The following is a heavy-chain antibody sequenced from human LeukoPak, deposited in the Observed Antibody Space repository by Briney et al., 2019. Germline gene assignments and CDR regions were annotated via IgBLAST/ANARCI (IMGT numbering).Heavy chain of an antibody. CDR1: GGSISSYY. V-gene: IGHV4-4*07. CDR2: IYTSGST. CDR3: ARALDPEDSSPYYFDY. Sequence: SETLSLTCTVAGGSISSYYRSWIRQPAGKGLEWIGRIYTSGSTNYNPSLKSRVTMSVDPSKNQFSLKLSSMTAAATAVDFCARALDPEDSSPYYFDYWGQGTLVTVSS. D-gene: IGHD3-22*01. J-gene: IGHJ4*02.